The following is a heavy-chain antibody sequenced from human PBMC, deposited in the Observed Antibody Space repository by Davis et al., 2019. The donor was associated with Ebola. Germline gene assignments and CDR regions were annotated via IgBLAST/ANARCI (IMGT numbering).Heavy chain of an antibody. V-gene: IGHV3-11*05. CDR2: ISSSRSYT. CDR1: GFTFSDNY. CDR3: ARATFYYYYSMDV. Sequence: PGGSLRLSCAASGFTFSDNYMSWIRQAPGKGLEWVSYISSSRSYTNHADSVKGRFTISRDNAKNSLYLQMNSLRVEDTAVYYCARATFYYYYSMDVWGQGTTVTVS. D-gene: IGHD1-1*01. J-gene: IGHJ6*02.